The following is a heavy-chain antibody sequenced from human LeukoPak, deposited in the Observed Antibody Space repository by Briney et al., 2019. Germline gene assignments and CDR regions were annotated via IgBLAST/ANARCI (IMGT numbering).Heavy chain of an antibody. D-gene: IGHD6-6*01. CDR2: ITSTSTYI. CDR3: AKERPHGMDV. V-gene: IGHV3-21*01. CDR1: GFTFSSYN. Sequence: PGGSLRLSCTASGFTFSSYNMNWVRQAPGKGLEWVSTITSTSTYIAYADSVKGRFTISRDNADNSVYPQMNSLRADDTAVYYCAKERPHGMDVWGQGTSVTVSS. J-gene: IGHJ6*02.